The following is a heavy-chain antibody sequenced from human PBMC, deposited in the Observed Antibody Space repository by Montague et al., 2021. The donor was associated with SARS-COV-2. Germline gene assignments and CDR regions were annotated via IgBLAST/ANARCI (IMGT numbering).Heavy chain of an antibody. Sequence: CAISGDSDWINPAAWNWIRQSPSVGLERLGRTNYRSKWTSDYATSVEGRISIDPDTSKNQFFLHLRSVTPEDTGVYYCVRDTGSAQAGFDAWGQGTLVTVSS. CDR2: TNYRSKWTS. CDR3: VRDTGSAQAGFDA. V-gene: IGHV6-1*01. CDR1: GDSDWINPAA. D-gene: IGHD4-17*01. J-gene: IGHJ4*02.